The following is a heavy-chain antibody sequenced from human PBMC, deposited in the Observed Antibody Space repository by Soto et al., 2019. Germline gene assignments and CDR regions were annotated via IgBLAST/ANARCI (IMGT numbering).Heavy chain of an antibody. CDR1: GFTFSSYW. J-gene: IGHJ4*02. CDR2: IDSDGIST. CDR3: VRDDVGVGIDY. V-gene: IGHV3-74*03. Sequence: EVQLVESGGGLVQPGGSLRLSCAASGFTFSSYWMHWVRQVPGKGLVWVSHIDSDGISTTYADSVKGRFTISRDNAKKTVYLQMNSLRAEDTAVYYCVRDDVGVGIDYWGLGTLVTVSS. D-gene: IGHD1-26*01.